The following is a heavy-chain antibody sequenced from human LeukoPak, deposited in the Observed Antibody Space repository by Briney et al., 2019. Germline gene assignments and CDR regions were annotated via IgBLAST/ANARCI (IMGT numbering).Heavy chain of an antibody. CDR3: ANGNRCTSPNCLGYYYFYMDV. CDR1: GFTFRSYS. J-gene: IGHJ6*03. D-gene: IGHD2-8*01. CDR2: FSGSGGTT. Sequence: GGSLRLSCEASGFTFRSYSMNWVRQAPGRGLEWVSGFSGSGGTTYYADSVKGRFTISRDNSKNTLYLQMNSLRAEDTAVYYCANGNRCTSPNCLGYYYFYMDVWGKGTTVTVSS. V-gene: IGHV3-23*01.